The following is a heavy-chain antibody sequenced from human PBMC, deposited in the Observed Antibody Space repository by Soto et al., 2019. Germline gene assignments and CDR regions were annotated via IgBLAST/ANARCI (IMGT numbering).Heavy chain of an antibody. V-gene: IGHV5-51*01. Sequence: PGESLKISCKGSGYSFTSYWIGWVRQMPGKGLEWMGIIYPGDSDTRYSPSFQGQVTISADKSISTAYLQWSSLKASDTAMYYCARHTPRAIRPTVTTPRLRVDYWGQGTLVTVSS. CDR1: GYSFTSYW. J-gene: IGHJ4*02. CDR3: ARHTPRAIRPTVTTPRLRVDY. CDR2: IYPGDSDT. D-gene: IGHD4-17*01.